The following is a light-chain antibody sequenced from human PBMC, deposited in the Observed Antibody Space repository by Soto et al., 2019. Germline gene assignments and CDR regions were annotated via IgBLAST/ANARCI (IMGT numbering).Light chain of an antibody. V-gene: IGLV2-8*01. CDR1: SSDVGAYNY. CDR3: SSYAKTISVV. Sequence: QSALTQPPSASGSPGQSVTISCTGTSSDVGAYNYVSWYQQRPGKAPKLMIYEVTKRPSGFPDRFSGSKSGNTASLTVSGLQAEDEADYYCSSYAKTISVVFGGGTKLTVL. J-gene: IGLJ2*01. CDR2: EVT.